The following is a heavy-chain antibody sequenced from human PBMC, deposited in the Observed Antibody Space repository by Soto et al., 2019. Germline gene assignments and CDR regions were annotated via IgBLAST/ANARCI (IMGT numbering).Heavy chain of an antibody. J-gene: IGHJ6*02. CDR1: GFTFSSYA. Sequence: GGSLRLSCAASGFTFSSYAMHWVRQAPGKGLEWVAVISYDGSNKYYADSVKGRFTISRDNSKNTLYLQMNSLRAEDTAVYYCARDGDYGYYYYGMDVWGQGTTVTVSS. CDR3: ARDGDYGYYYYGMDV. D-gene: IGHD4-17*01. CDR2: ISYDGSNK. V-gene: IGHV3-30-3*01.